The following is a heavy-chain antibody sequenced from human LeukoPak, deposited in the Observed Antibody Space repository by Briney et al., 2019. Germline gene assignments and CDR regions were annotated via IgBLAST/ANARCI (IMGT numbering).Heavy chain of an antibody. CDR1: GFTFSTYW. Sequence: GGSLRLSCAASGFTFSTYWMTWVRQAPGKGLEWVANINHDGSEKYYVDSVRGRFTISRDNAKNSLYLQMNSLRAEDTALYYCARDVANYYGSGSYDYWGQGTLVTVSS. CDR2: INHDGSEK. D-gene: IGHD3-10*01. V-gene: IGHV3-7*01. J-gene: IGHJ4*02. CDR3: ARDVANYYGSGSYDY.